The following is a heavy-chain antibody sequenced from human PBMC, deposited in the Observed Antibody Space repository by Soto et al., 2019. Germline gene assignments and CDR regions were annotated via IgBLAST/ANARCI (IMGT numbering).Heavy chain of an antibody. CDR3: ARDTAMVDYGDYINWFDP. J-gene: IGHJ5*02. Sequence: QVQLVQSGAEVKKPGASVKVSCKASGYTFTSYAMHWVRQAPGQRLEWMGWINAGNGNTKYSQKFQGRVTITRDTSASTAYMGLSSLRSEDTAVYYCARDTAMVDYGDYINWFDPWGQGTLVTVSS. D-gene: IGHD4-17*01. V-gene: IGHV1-3*01. CDR1: GYTFTSYA. CDR2: INAGNGNT.